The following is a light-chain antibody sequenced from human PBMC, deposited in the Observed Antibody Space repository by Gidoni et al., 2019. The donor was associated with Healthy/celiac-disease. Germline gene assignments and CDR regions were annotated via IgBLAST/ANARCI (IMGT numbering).Light chain of an antibody. Sequence: EIVMTQSPATLSVSPGERATLSCRASQSVSSNLAWYQQKPGQAPRLLIYGASTRATGIPARFSGSGFGTEFTLTICSLQSEDFAVYYCQQYNNWPPLTFGGGTKVEIK. CDR2: GAS. J-gene: IGKJ4*01. CDR3: QQYNNWPPLT. CDR1: QSVSSN. V-gene: IGKV3-15*01.